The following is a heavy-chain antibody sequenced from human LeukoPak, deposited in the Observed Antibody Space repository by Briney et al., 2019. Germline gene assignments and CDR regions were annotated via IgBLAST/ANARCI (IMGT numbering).Heavy chain of an antibody. Sequence: SETLSLTCTVSGGSISSYYWSWIRQPPGKGLEWIGYIYTSGSTNYNPSLKSRVTISVDTSKNQFSPKLSSVTAADTAVYYCARHVDRHGDYPNWFDPWGQGTLVTVSS. D-gene: IGHD4-17*01. CDR3: ARHVDRHGDYPNWFDP. CDR1: GGSISSYY. J-gene: IGHJ5*02. CDR2: IYTSGST. V-gene: IGHV4-4*09.